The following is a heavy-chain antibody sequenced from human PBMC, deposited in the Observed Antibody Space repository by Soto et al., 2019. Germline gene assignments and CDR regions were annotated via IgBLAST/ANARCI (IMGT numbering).Heavy chain of an antibody. Sequence: SVKVSCKASGGTFSSYAISWVRQAPGQGLEWMGGIIPIFGTANYAQKFQGRVTITADESTSTAYMELSSLRSEDTAVYYCARDRERRDGYNHRFDYWGQGTLVTVSS. D-gene: IGHD5-12*01. CDR2: IIPIFGTA. CDR3: ARDRERRDGYNHRFDY. V-gene: IGHV1-69*13. CDR1: GGTFSSYA. J-gene: IGHJ4*02.